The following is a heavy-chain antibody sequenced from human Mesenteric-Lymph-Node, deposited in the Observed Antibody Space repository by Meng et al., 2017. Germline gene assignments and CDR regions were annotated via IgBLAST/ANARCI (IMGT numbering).Heavy chain of an antibody. CDR3: ARDGICGGDCSDAFDI. V-gene: IGHV1-46*01. D-gene: IGHD2-21*02. Sequence: ASLKVSCKASGYTFTSYYMHWLRQAPGQGLEWMGIINPSGGSPSYAQKFQGRVTMTRDTSTSTVYMELSSLRSEDTAVYYCARDGICGGDCSDAFDIWGQGTMVTVSS. CDR2: INPSGGSP. J-gene: IGHJ3*02. CDR1: GYTFTSYY.